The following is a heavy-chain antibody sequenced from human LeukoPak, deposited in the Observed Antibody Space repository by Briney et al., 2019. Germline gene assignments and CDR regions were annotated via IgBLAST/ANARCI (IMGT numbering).Heavy chain of an antibody. CDR3: AKKGYYDGSGYYMYFFDH. D-gene: IGHD3-22*01. V-gene: IGHV3-23*01. CDR2: ISGSGGTA. CDR1: GFTFSIYA. J-gene: IGHJ4*02. Sequence: GGSLRLSCAASGFTFSIYAMSWVRQAPGKGLEWVSAISGSGGTAYYADSVKGRFTISRDNSKNTLYLQMNSLRAEDTAVYYCAKKGYYDGSGYYMYFFDHWGQGTLVTVSS.